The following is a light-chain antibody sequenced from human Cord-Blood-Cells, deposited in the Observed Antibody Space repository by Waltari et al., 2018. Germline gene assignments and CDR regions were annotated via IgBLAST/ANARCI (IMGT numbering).Light chain of an antibody. CDR2: GNS. CDR3: QSYDSSLSGAV. J-gene: IGLJ7*01. Sequence: QSVLTQPPSVSGAPGQRVTISCTGSSSNIGAGYDVHWYQQLPGTAPKLLIYGNSNRPSRVPDRFSGSKSGTSASLAISGLQAEDGADYYCQSYDSSLSGAVFGGGTQLTVL. CDR1: SSNIGAGYD. V-gene: IGLV1-40*01.